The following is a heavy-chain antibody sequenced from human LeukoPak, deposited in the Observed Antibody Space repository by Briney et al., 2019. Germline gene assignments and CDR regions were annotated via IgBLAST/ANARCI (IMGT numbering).Heavy chain of an antibody. D-gene: IGHD6-19*01. J-gene: IGHJ5*02. V-gene: IGHV5-51*01. CDR2: IYPGDSDT. CDR3: VRTSGWYSSWFDP. Sequence: GESLKISCKSSGYTFTRYWIGWVRQMAGKGLEYMAIIYPGDSDTRYSPSFQGQVTISVDKSISTAYVQWSSLKASDTAIYYCVRTSGWYSSWFDPWGQGTLVTVSS. CDR1: GYTFTRYW.